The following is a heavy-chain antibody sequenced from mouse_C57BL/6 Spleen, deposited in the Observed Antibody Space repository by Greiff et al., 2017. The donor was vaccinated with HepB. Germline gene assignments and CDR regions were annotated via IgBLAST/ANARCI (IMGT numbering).Heavy chain of an antibody. D-gene: IGHD2-4*01. V-gene: IGHV2-6*01. Sequence: VQLQQSGPGLVAPSQSLSITCTVSGFSLTSYGLDWVRQSPGKGLEWLGVIWGVGSTNYNSALKSRLSISKDNSKSQVFLKMNSLQTDDTAMYYCASGAYYDYDRGFAYWGQGTLVTVSA. CDR2: IWGVGST. CDR1: GFSLTSYG. J-gene: IGHJ3*01. CDR3: ASGAYYDYDRGFAY.